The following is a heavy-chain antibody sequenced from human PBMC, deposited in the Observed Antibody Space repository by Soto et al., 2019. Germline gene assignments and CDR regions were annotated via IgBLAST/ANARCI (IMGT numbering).Heavy chain of an antibody. D-gene: IGHD3-10*01. CDR2: ISSSGATI. Sequence: GGSLRLSCAASGFTFSDYYMSWIRQAPGKGLEWVSYISSSGATIYYADSVKGRFTTSRDNANNSLFLEMNSLRAEDTAVYYCVRVGYAYGNDPWGKGTLVTVS. CDR1: GFTFSDYY. V-gene: IGHV3-11*01. CDR3: VRVGYAYGNDP. J-gene: IGHJ5*02.